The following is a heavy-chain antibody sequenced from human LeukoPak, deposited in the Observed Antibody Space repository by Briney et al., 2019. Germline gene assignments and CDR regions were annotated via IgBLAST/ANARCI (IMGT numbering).Heavy chain of an antibody. J-gene: IGHJ4*02. V-gene: IGHV3-30*19. CDR1: GFSFSSYG. Sequence: GGSLRLSCAASGFSFSSYGMHWVRQAPGKGLEWVAVISYDGSNKYYADSVKGRFTISRDNSRNTLYLQMNSLRAEDTAVYYCAREETTVTRGYYFDYWGQGTLVTVSS. CDR2: ISYDGSNK. CDR3: AREETTVTRGYYFDY. D-gene: IGHD4-17*01.